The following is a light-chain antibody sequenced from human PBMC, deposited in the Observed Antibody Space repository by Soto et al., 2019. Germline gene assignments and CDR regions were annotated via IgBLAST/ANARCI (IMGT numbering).Light chain of an antibody. CDR1: QSVSSSY. Sequence: EIVLTQSPGTLSLSPGERATLSCRASQSVSSSYLAGYQQKPGQAPRLLIYGASSSASGIPDRFSGSGSGTDFTLTSSRLEPEDFGVYYCQQYGSSLFTFGPGTKVDIK. CDR2: GAS. V-gene: IGKV3-20*01. CDR3: QQYGSSLFT. J-gene: IGKJ3*01.